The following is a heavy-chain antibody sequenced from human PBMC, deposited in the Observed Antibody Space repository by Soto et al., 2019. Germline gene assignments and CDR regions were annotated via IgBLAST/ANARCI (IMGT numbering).Heavy chain of an antibody. Sequence: ASVKVSCKASGGTFSSYAINWVRQAPGQGLEWMGGIIPIFDTATYAQKFQGRVSITADESTHTAYMELSSLRSEDTAVYYCARLSGSNAYYYAMDVWGQGTTVTVSS. CDR1: GGTFSSYA. CDR2: IIPIFDTA. V-gene: IGHV1-69*13. J-gene: IGHJ6*02. CDR3: ARLSGSNAYYYAMDV. D-gene: IGHD3-3*01.